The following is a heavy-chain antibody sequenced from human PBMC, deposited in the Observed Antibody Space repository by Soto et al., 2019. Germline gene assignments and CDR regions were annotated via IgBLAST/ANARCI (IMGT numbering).Heavy chain of an antibody. CDR2: IYYSGST. Sequence: SETLSLTCTVSGGSISSYYWSWIRQPPGKGLEWIGYIYYSGSTNYNPSLKSRVTISVDTSKNQFSLKLSSVTAADTAVYYCASLASMPARPSSLWGQGTLVTVSS. CDR3: ASLASMPARPSSL. V-gene: IGHV4-59*01. J-gene: IGHJ4*02. D-gene: IGHD6-6*01. CDR1: GGSISSYY.